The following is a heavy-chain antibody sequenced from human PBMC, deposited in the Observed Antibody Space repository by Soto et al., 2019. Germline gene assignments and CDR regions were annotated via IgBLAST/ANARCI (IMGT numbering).Heavy chain of an antibody. V-gene: IGHV3-33*01. CDR2: IWYDGSNK. D-gene: IGHD7-27*01. CDR1: GFTFSGYG. CDR3: ARDLGTGIYYYYGMDV. Sequence: GGSLRLSCAASGFTFSGYGMHWVRQAPGKGLEWVAVIWYDGSNKYYADSVKGRFTISRDNSKNTLYLQMNSLRAEDTAVYYCARDLGTGIYYYYGMDVWGPGTTVTVSS. J-gene: IGHJ6*02.